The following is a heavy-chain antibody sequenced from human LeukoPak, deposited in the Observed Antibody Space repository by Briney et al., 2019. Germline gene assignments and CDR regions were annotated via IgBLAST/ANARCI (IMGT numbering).Heavy chain of an antibody. Sequence: ASVKVSCKASGYTFTGYYMHWVRQAPGQGLEWMGWISAYNGNTNYAQKLQGRVTMTTDTSTSTAYMELRSLRSDDTAVYYCARPHSGTVNASTYGVIDYWGQGTLVTVSS. D-gene: IGHD2-8*01. CDR2: ISAYNGNT. CDR1: GYTFTGYY. CDR3: ARPHSGTVNASTYGVIDY. J-gene: IGHJ4*02. V-gene: IGHV1-18*04.